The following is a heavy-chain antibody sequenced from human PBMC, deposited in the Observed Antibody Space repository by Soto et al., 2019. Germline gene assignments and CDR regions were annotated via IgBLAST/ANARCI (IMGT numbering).Heavy chain of an antibody. CDR2: MNPNSGNT. D-gene: IGHD5-18*01. V-gene: IGHV1-8*01. CDR3: ARGLGGYSYGSVWFDP. J-gene: IGHJ5*02. Sequence: QGLEWMGWMNPNSGNTGYAQKFQGRVTMTRNTSISTAYMELSSLRSEDTAVYYCARGLGGYSYGSVWFDPWGQGTLVTVSS.